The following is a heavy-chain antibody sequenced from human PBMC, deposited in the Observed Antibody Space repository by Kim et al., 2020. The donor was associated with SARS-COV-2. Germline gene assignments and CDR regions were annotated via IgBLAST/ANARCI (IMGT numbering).Heavy chain of an antibody. Sequence: NTRYSQKVQGRLPITRDTSASTAYMELNSLRSEDTAVYYCSREGHEGGYLTWGQGTMVTVSS. D-gene: IGHD3-22*01. CDR3: SREGHEGGYLT. V-gene: IGHV1-3*01. CDR2: NT. J-gene: IGHJ3*01.